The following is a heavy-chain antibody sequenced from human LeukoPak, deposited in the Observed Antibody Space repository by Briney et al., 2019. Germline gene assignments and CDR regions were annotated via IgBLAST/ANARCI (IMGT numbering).Heavy chain of an antibody. J-gene: IGHJ5*02. CDR1: GGSISSYY. CDR3: ARAVLGYYYGSGSYYNWFDP. D-gene: IGHD3-10*01. Sequence: SETLSLTCTASGGSISSYYWSWIRQPPGKGLEWIGYIYYSGSTNYNPSLKSRVTISVDTSKNQFSLKLSSVTAADTAVYYCARAVLGYYYGSGSYYNWFDPWGQGTLVTVSS. V-gene: IGHV4-59*01. CDR2: IYYSGST.